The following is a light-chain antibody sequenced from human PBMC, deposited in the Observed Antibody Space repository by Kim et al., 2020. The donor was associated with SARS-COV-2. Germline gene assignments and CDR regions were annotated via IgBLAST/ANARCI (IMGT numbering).Light chain of an antibody. Sequence: PGGTVPLTVASSTGAVTSGHFPYWFQQKPGQARRTLIYDTGNRHSWTPARFSGSLLGGKAALTLSAAQAEDEADYYCLLSYSDSRVFGGGTQLTVL. CDR2: DTG. CDR1: TGAVTSGHF. V-gene: IGLV7-46*01. J-gene: IGLJ2*01. CDR3: LLSYSDSRV.